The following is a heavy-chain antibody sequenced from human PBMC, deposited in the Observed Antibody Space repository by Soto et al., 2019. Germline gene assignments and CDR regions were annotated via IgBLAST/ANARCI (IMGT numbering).Heavy chain of an antibody. Sequence: ASVKVSCKASGYTFSSYGISWVRQAPGQGLEWMGWISAYNGNTDYPQNLQGRVTMTTDTSTSTAYMELGSLRSDDTAVYYCGLVGSYGSGDSCFDFCGQGTLDTGSS. CDR3: GLVGSYGSGDSCFDF. V-gene: IGHV1-18*01. CDR2: ISAYNGNT. D-gene: IGHD2-15*01. J-gene: IGHJ4*02. CDR1: GYTFSSYG.